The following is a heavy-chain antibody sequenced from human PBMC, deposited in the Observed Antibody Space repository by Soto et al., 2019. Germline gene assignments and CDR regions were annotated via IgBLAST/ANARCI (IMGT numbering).Heavy chain of an antibody. D-gene: IGHD1-26*01. V-gene: IGHV1-69*01. CDR2: IIPFFGTS. CDR3: ARVGHITNYGMAV. J-gene: IGHJ6*02. Sequence: QVQLVRSGAEVKKPGSSVKVSCEASGGTFSSYPINWVRQAPGQGLEWMGGIIPFFGTSNYAQKFQGSVTITADDSTSTAYMELRSLRSEDTAVYYCARVGHITNYGMAVWGQVTTVTVSS. CDR1: GGTFSSYP.